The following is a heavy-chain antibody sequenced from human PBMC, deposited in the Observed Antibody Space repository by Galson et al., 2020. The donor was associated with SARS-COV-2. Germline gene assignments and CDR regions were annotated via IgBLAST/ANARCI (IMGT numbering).Heavy chain of an antibody. CDR1: GFTFSSYA. CDR3: AKDRNYDFWSGPATPTGGGETDV. J-gene: IGHJ6*02. CDR2: ISGSGGST. Sequence: GGSLRLSCAASGFTFSSYAMSWVRQAPGKGLEWVSAISGSGGSTYYADSVKGRFTISRDNSKNTLYLQMNSLRAEDTAVYYCAKDRNYDFWSGPATPTGGGETDVWGQGTTVTVSS. V-gene: IGHV3-23*01. D-gene: IGHD3-3*01.